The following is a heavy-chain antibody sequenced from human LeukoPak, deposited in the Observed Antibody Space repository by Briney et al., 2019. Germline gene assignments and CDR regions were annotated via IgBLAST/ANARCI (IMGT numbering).Heavy chain of an antibody. CDR1: GLTFTRYW. CDR2: INSAGNTT. CDR3: ARGMRGSSAFDY. V-gene: IGHV3-74*01. J-gene: IGHJ4*02. D-gene: IGHD3-16*01. Sequence: GGSLRLSCAASGLTFTRYWMHWVRQAPGKGLVWVSPINSAGNTTDYAESVKGRFSISRDNSKNTLSLQMNNLRVEDTAVYYCARGMRGSSAFDYWGQGTLVTVSS.